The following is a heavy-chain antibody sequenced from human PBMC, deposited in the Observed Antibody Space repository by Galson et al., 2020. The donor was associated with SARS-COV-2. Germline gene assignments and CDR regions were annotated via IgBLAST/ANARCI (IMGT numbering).Heavy chain of an antibody. CDR3: ARDWYYYDSSGYYFPNYYYYGMDV. CDR1: GFTFSSYG. D-gene: IGHD3-22*01. J-gene: IGHJ6*02. CDR2: IWYDGSNK. Sequence: GGSLRLSCAASGFTFSSYGMHWVRQAPGKGLEWVAVIWYDGSNKYYADSEKGRFTISRDNSKNTLYLQMNSLRAEDTAVYYCARDWYYYDSSGYYFPNYYYYGMDVWGQGTTVTVSS. V-gene: IGHV3-33*01.